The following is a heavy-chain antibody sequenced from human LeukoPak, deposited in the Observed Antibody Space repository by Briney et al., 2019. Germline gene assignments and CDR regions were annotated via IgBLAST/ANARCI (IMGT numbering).Heavy chain of an antibody. V-gene: IGHV4-59*01. Sequence: PSETLSLTCTVSGGSINNYYWNWIRQPPGKGLGWIGYIYYTGNTNYNPSLKSRVTISVDTSKNQFSLKLSSVTAADTAVYYCARDRLQLQSWGQGTLVTASS. J-gene: IGHJ5*02. D-gene: IGHD5-24*01. CDR3: ARDRLQLQS. CDR2: IYYTGNT. CDR1: GGSINNYY.